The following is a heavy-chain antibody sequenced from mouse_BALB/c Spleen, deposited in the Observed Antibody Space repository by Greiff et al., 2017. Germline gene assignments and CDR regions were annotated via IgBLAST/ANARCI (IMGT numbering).Heavy chain of an antibody. V-gene: IGHV5-6-5*01. CDR3: ARVPYRYPYYAMDY. J-gene: IGHJ4*01. Sequence: EVQLVESGGGLVKPGGSLKLSCAASGFTFSSYAMSWVRQTPEKRLEWVASISSGGSTYYPDSVKGRFTISRDNARNILYLQMSSLRSEDTAMYYCARVPYRYPYYAMDYWGQGTSVTVSS. CDR2: ISSGGST. CDR1: GFTFSSYA. D-gene: IGHD2-14*01.